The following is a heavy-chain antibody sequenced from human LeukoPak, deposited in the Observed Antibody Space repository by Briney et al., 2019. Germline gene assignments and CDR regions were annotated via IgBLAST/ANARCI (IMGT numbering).Heavy chain of an antibody. CDR1: GFTFSTYR. CDR2: RKQDGSEK. D-gene: IGHD4-11*01. CDR3: TRVEETATTAAIIRKYSYYYYYMDV. Sequence: GGSLRLSCAASGFTFSTYRMSWVRQAPGKGLEWVANRKQDGSEKHYVDSVKGRFTISRDNAKNSLYLQMSSLRAEDTAVYYRTRVEETATTAAIIRKYSYYYYYMDVWGKGNTVTVSS. V-gene: IGHV3-7*01. J-gene: IGHJ6*03.